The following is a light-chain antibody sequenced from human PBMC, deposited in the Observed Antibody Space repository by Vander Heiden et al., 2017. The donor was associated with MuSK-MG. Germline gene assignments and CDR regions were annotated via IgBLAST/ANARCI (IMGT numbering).Light chain of an antibody. J-gene: IGLJ2*01. Sequence: SYELTQPPSVSVSPGQTASITCSGDKLGDKYACWYQQKPGQSPVLVIYQYSKRPSGITERFSGSNSGNTATLTISGTQAMDEDDYYCQAWDSSTVVFGGGTKLTVL. CDR3: QAWDSSTVV. V-gene: IGLV3-1*01. CDR1: KLGDKY. CDR2: QYS.